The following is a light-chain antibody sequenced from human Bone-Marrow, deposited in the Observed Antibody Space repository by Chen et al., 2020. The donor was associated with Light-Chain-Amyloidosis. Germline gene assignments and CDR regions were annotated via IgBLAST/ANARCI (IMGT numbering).Light chain of an antibody. CDR3: SSYGGSNNLL. J-gene: IGLJ2*01. Sequence: QSALTQPPSASWSPGQSVTLSCAGTSSDVGGYNYVSWYQKHPGKAPKLMIYEVTKRPSGVPDRFSGSKSGNTASLTVSGLQAEDEADYYCSSYGGSNNLLFGGGTKVTVL. CDR2: EVT. CDR1: SSDVGGYNY. V-gene: IGLV2-8*01.